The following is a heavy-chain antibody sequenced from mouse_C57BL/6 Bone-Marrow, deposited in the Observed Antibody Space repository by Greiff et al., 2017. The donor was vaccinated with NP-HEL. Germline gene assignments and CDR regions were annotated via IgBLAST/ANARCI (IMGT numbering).Heavy chain of an antibody. CDR3: ATMVTTNWYFDV. CDR1: GFNIKDYY. Sequence: EVKLLESGAELVKPGASVKLSCTASGFNIKDYYMHWVKQRTEQGLEWIGRIDPEDGETKYAPKFQGKATITADTSSNTAYLQLSSLTSEDTAVYYCATMVTTNWYFDVWGTGTTVTVSS. J-gene: IGHJ1*03. CDR2: IDPEDGET. V-gene: IGHV14-2*01. D-gene: IGHD2-2*01.